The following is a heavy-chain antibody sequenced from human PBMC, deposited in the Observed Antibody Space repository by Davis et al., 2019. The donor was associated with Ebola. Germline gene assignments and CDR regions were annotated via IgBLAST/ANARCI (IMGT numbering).Heavy chain of an antibody. J-gene: IGHJ4*02. CDR1: GFTFSSYT. D-gene: IGHD3-10*01. Sequence: PGGSLRLSCAASGFTFSSYTMNWVRQAPGKGLEWVASISSSSSYIYYADSLKGRFTISRDNAKNSLYLQMNSLRAEDTAVYYCSRDVQFEFYDYWGQGTLVTVSS. CDR3: SRDVQFEFYDY. V-gene: IGHV3-21*01. CDR2: ISSSSSYI.